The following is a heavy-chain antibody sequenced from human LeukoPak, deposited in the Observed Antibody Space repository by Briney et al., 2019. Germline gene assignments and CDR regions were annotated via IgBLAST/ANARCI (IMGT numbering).Heavy chain of an antibody. V-gene: IGHV1-69*02. CDR2: IIPILGIA. J-gene: IGHJ5*02. CDR3: ARVATLYSSGVFNWFDP. CDR1: GRTFSSYT. Sequence: ASVKVSCKASGRTFSSYTISWVRQAPGQGLEWMGRIIPILGIANYAQKFQGRVTITADKSTSTAYMELSSLRSEDTAVYYCARVATLYSSGVFNWFDPWGQGTLVTVS. D-gene: IGHD6-19*01.